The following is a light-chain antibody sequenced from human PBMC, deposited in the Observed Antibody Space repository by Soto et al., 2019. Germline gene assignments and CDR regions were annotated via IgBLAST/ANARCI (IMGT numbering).Light chain of an antibody. Sequence: QSVLTQPASVSGSPGQSITISCTGTSSDVGGYNYVSWYQQHPGKAPKLMIYDVSTRPSGVSNRFSASRAGNTASLTISGLQAEDEADYYCSSYTSNTCLVFGTGTKVTVL. V-gene: IGLV2-14*01. CDR2: DVS. CDR3: SSYTSNTCLV. J-gene: IGLJ1*01. CDR1: SSDVGGYNY.